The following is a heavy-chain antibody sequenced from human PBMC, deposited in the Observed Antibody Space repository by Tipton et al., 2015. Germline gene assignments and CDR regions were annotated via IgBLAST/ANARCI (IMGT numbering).Heavy chain of an antibody. V-gene: IGHV4-34*01. CDR3: ASGQWLVEGLPEYFQH. CDR1: GGSFDGGPFGDDF. CDR2: INHSGGT. D-gene: IGHD6-19*01. J-gene: IGHJ1*01. Sequence: TLSLTCAVSGGSFDGGPFGDDFWSWIRQPPGKGLEWIGEINHSGGTNYSPSLKSRVAISIDTSKNQFSLKLTSVTAADTAVYYCASGQWLVEGLPEYFQHWGQGTLVTVPS.